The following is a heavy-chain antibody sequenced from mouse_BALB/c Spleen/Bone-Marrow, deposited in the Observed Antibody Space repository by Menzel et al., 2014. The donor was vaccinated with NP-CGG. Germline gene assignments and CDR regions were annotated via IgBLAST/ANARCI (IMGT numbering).Heavy chain of an antibody. Sequence: VQLQQPGAELVKPGASVKLSCMASGFTFTSYWIHWVKQRPGQGPEWIGEINPSNGRTNYNEKFKSKATLTEDKSSSTAYMQLSSLTSEDSAVYYCARDGNYRYAMDYWGQGTSVTVSS. CDR1: GFTFTSYW. CDR3: ARDGNYRYAMDY. V-gene: IGHV1S81*02. CDR2: INPSNGRT. D-gene: IGHD2-1*01. J-gene: IGHJ4*01.